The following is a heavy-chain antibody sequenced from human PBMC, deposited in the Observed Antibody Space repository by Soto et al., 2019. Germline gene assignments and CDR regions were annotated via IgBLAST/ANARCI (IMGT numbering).Heavy chain of an antibody. CDR3: ARVHCSGGSCYSDYYYGMDV. V-gene: IGHV4-59*01. D-gene: IGHD2-15*01. Sequence: SETLSLTCTVSGGSISSYYWSWIRQPPGKGLEWIGYIYYSGSTNYNPSLKSRVTISVDTSKNQFSLKLSSVTAADTAVYYCARVHCSGGSCYSDYYYGMDVWGQGTTVTVSS. CDR2: IYYSGST. CDR1: GGSISSYY. J-gene: IGHJ6*02.